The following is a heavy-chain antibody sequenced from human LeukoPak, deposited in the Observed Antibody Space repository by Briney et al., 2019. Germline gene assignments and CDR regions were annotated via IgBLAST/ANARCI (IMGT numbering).Heavy chain of an antibody. D-gene: IGHD1-26*01. CDR1: GYTFSGDH. V-gene: IGHV1-2*06. CDR2: IDPSSGVT. J-gene: IGHJ4*02. Sequence: ASVKVSCKASGYTFSGDHIHWVRQAPGQGLEWMGRIDPSSGVTHFAHKFQGRVTMTRDTSISTAYMELDRMTSDDTAVYYCARDRNLYSGSFASWGQGTLVTVSS. CDR3: ARDRNLYSGSFAS.